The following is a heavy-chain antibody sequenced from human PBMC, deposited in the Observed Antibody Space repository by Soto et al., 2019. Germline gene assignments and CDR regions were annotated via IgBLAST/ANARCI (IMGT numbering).Heavy chain of an antibody. J-gene: IGHJ4*02. V-gene: IGHV2-5*02. CDR2: IYWDDDE. CDR1: GFSLTTDGEG. Sequence: QISLKESGPTLVKPTQTLKLTCSFSGFSLTTDGEGVGWVRQPPGEALEWLALIYWDDDERYSPSLKTTLTIYKDPSKNQLVLIITDMGPVDTATHYCAHSRKHITKDAQVGDFDYWGQGTLVTVSS. CDR3: AHSRKHITKDAQVGDFDY. D-gene: IGHD3-16*01.